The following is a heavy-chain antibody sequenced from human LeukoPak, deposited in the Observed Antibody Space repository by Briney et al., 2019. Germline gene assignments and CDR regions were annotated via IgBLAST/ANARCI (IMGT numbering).Heavy chain of an antibody. D-gene: IGHD3-10*01. J-gene: IGHJ4*02. V-gene: IGHV3-43*02. CDR2: ITGNGGIT. Sequence: SGGSLRLSCVASGFTFDDYAMYCVRQAPGKGLEWVSLITGNGGITSYGDSVKGRFTVSRDNSKNSLYLQMSSLRTEDSALYYCAKGRGFDYWGQGTLVTVSS. CDR1: GFTFDDYA. CDR3: AKGRGFDY.